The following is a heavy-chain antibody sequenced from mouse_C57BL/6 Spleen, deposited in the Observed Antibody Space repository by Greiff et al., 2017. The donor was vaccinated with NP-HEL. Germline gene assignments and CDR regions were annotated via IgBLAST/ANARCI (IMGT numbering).Heavy chain of an antibody. Sequence: DVKLQESGPGLVKPSQSLSLTCSVTGYSITSGYYWNWIRQFPGNKLEWMGYISYDGSNNYNPSLKNRISITRDTSKNQFFLKLNSVTTEDTATYYCASWYYYGNYWGQGTTLTVSS. CDR1: GYSITSGYY. J-gene: IGHJ2*01. D-gene: IGHD1-1*01. V-gene: IGHV3-6*01. CDR3: ASWYYYGNY. CDR2: ISYDGSN.